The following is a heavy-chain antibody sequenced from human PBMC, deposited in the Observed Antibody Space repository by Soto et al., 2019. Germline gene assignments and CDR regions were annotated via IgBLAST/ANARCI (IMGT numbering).Heavy chain of an antibody. Sequence: GRSLRLSXAASGFNFGEYALNWVRQAPGKGLEWVSGISGSGDGTYYADSMKGRFTISRDSSKKTVYMQMDSLRAEETAVYYCAKAAGWIYRMDYWGLGTPVTVSS. CDR3: AKAAGWIYRMDY. CDR1: GFNFGEYA. V-gene: IGHV3-23*01. J-gene: IGHJ4*01. CDR2: ISGSGDGT. D-gene: IGHD1-7*01.